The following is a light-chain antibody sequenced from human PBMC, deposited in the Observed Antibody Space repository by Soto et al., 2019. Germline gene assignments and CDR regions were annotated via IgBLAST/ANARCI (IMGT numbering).Light chain of an antibody. CDR2: GAS. V-gene: IGKV3-15*01. CDR3: QQYDKWPRT. CDR1: QSVNSN. J-gene: IGKJ1*01. Sequence: EILLTQSPATLSLSPGERATLSCRASQSVNSNLAWYQQKPGQAPRLLIYGASMRAIGIPARFSGSGSGTEFTLTISSLQPEDFAVYHCQQYDKWPRTFGQGTKVDIK.